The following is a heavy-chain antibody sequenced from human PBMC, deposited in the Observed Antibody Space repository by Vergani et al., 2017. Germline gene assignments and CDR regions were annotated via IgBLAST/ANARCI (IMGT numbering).Heavy chain of an antibody. J-gene: IGHJ4*02. D-gene: IGHD3-10*01. CDR1: GFTFSSYA. V-gene: IGHV3-30-3*01. CDR2: ISYDGSNK. CDR3: AKDLGFAFGRSTGGFDY. Sequence: QVQLVESGGGVVQPGRSLRLSCAASGFTFSSYAMHWVRQAPGKGLEWVAVISYDGSNKYYADSVKGRFTISRDNSKNTLYLQMNSLRAEDTAVYYCAKDLGFAFGRSTGGFDYWGQGTLVTVSS.